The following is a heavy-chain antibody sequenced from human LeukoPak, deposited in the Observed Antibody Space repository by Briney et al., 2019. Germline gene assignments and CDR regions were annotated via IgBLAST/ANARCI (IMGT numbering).Heavy chain of an antibody. D-gene: IGHD3-10*01. CDR1: GGSISSSSYY. J-gene: IGHJ6*02. Sequence: SETLSLTCTVSGGSISSSSYYWGWIRQPPGKGLEGIGSIYYSWSTYYNPSLKSRVTISVDTSKHQLSLKLSSVTAADTAVYYCARPGYYGSGSRYGMDVWGQGTTVTVSS. CDR3: ARPGYYGSGSRYGMDV. CDR2: IYYSWST. V-gene: IGHV4-39*01.